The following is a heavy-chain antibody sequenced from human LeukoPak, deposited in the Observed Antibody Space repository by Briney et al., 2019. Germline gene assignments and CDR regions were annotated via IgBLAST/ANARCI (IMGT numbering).Heavy chain of an antibody. CDR3: ARRTGRKTGRQFDY. J-gene: IGHJ4*02. CDR1: SGSISSTNYY. Sequence: PSETLSLTCIVSSGSISSTNYYWGWIRQPPGKGLEWMGSIYYSGSTYYNPSLKSRVTISVDTSKNQFSLKLSSVTAADTAVYHCARRTGRKTGRQFDYWGQGTLVTVSS. V-gene: IGHV4-39*01. D-gene: IGHD1-1*01. CDR2: IYYSGST.